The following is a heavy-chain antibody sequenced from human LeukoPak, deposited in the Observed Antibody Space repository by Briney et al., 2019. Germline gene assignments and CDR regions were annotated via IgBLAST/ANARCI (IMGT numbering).Heavy chain of an antibody. CDR2: IYTSGST. Sequence: KTSETLSLTCAVYGGSFSGYYWSWIRQPAGKGLEWIGRIYTSGSTNYNPSLKSRVTMSVDTSKNQFSLKLSSVTAADTAVYYCARDTLYDFWSGFYGMDVWGQGTTVTVSS. J-gene: IGHJ6*02. CDR3: ARDTLYDFWSGFYGMDV. V-gene: IGHV4-4*07. CDR1: GGSFSGYY. D-gene: IGHD3-3*01.